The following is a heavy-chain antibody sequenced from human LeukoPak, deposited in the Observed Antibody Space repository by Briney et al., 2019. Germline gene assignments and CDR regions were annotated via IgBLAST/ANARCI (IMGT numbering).Heavy chain of an antibody. J-gene: IGHJ3*01. CDR2: TYYRSKWYY. CDR1: GDTASSNSAA. CDR3: ARGFALDF. V-gene: IGHV6-1*01. Sequence: SQTLSLTCDISGDTASSNSAAWNWIRQSPSRGLEWLGRTYYRSKWYYDYAVSVKSRITISPDTSKNRFSLQLNSVTADDTAVYYCARGFALDFWGQGTMVTVSS.